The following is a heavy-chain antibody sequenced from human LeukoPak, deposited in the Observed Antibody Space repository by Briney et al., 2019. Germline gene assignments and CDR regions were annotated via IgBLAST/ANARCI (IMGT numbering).Heavy chain of an antibody. CDR2: TYYRSKWYN. CDR1: GDSVSSDTAA. CDR3: ARDPQWLIDAFDI. Sequence: SQTLSLTFAISGDSVSSDTAAWNWIRQSPSRGLEWLGRTYYRSKWYNDYAVSVRSRITINPDTSKNQFSLEVNSVTPEDTAVYYCARDPQWLIDAFDIWGQGTMVTVSS. V-gene: IGHV6-1*01. D-gene: IGHD6-19*01. J-gene: IGHJ3*02.